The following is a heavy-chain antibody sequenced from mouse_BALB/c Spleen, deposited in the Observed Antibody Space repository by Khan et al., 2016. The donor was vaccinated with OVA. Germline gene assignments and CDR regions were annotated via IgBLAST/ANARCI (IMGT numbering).Heavy chain of an antibody. D-gene: IGHD1-1*02. CDR2: INTYTGEP. CDR1: GYTFTNYG. J-gene: IGHJ1*01. Sequence: QIHLVQSGPELKKPGETVKISCKASGYTFTNYGMNWVKQAPGKGLKWMGWINTYTGEPTYADDFKGRFAFSLETSASTAYLQINNLKNEDTATYFCASGGYWYFDVWGAGTMVTVSS. V-gene: IGHV9-3-1*01. CDR3: ASGGYWYFDV.